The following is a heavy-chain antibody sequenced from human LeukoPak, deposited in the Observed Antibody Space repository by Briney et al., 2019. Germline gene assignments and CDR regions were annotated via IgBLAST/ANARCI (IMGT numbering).Heavy chain of an antibody. D-gene: IGHD1/OR15-1a*01. CDR2: ISFSGST. CDR3: VRHTGGTTLDY. Sequence: SETLSLTCPVSGGSMSPYYWSWMRQPPGRGLEWIGHISFSGSTDYYPSLKSRVTISIDTFRNQFSLKLNSVTAADTAVYYCVRHTGGTTLDYWGQGTQVTVSS. J-gene: IGHJ4*02. CDR1: GGSMSPYY. V-gene: IGHV4-59*08.